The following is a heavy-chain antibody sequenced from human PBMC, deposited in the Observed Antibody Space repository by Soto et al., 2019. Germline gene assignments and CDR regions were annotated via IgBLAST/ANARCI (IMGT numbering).Heavy chain of an antibody. CDR2: ISGSGGST. CDR3: AKESLKTPVTGPVDC. Sequence: EVQLLESGGGLVQPGGSQRLSCTASGFTFSSYALSWVRQAPGKGLEWVSSISGSGGSTYYADSVKGRVTISRDNSKNNLYLQMSSLRAEDTAVYYCAKESLKTPVTGPVDCWGQGTVVTVSS. CDR1: GFTFSSYA. J-gene: IGHJ4*02. D-gene: IGHD6-19*01. V-gene: IGHV3-23*01.